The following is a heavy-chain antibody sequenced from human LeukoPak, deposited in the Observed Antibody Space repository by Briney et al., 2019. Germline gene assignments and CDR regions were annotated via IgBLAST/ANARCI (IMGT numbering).Heavy chain of an antibody. CDR1: GFTFNTYG. D-gene: IGHD3/OR15-3a*01. CDR3: AKGWTSIKYDS. Sequence: GGSLRLSCAPSGFTFNTYGMSWVRQAPRKGLEWDSAISSSGGSTFHADCVKGRFTISRDNSKHTLYLQMNRLTAGHWAVVYCAKGWTSIKYDSWGQGTLVTVSS. CDR2: ISSSGGST. J-gene: IGHJ4*02. V-gene: IGHV3-23*01.